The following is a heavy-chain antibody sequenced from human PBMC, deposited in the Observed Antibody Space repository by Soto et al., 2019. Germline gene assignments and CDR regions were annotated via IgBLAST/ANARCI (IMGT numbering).Heavy chain of an antibody. CDR3: ARDGYSGYDFFDY. CDR1: GFTFSTYT. CDR2: ITSSSSTI. J-gene: IGHJ4*02. D-gene: IGHD5-12*01. Sequence: EVQLVESGGGLVQPGGSLRLSCAVSGFTFSTYTMNWVRQAPGKGLEWVSYITSSSSTIYYADSVKGRFTISRDNAKNSLYLQMHSLRAEDTAVYYCARDGYSGYDFFDYWGQGTLVTVSS. V-gene: IGHV3-48*01.